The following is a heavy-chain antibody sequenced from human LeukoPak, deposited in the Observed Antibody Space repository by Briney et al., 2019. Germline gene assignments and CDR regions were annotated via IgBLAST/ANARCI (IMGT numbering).Heavy chain of an antibody. CDR2: IYTDGSFT. CDR1: GFTFSDYW. Sequence: GGSLRLSCAASGFTFSDYWMHWVRQAPGKGLVWVSRIYTDGSFTSYAEYVQGRFTHLKDTTKNTQFLKVNSLRAEDTAVYYCARDENVGGALQYWGKGILVTVSS. D-gene: IGHD4/OR15-4a*01. V-gene: IGHV3-74*01. J-gene: IGHJ4*02. CDR3: ARDENVGGALQY.